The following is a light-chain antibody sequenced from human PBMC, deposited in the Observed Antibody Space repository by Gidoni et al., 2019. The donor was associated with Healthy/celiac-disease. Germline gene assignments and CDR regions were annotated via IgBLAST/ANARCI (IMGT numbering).Light chain of an antibody. Sequence: DIQLTQSPSFLSASVGDRVTITCRASQGISSYLAWYQQKPGKAPKLLIYAASTLQSGVPSRFSGSGSGTEFTLTIISLQPEDFATYYCQQLNSYPPPFGPGTKVDIK. CDR1: QGISSY. CDR2: AAS. CDR3: QQLNSYPPP. V-gene: IGKV1-9*01. J-gene: IGKJ3*01.